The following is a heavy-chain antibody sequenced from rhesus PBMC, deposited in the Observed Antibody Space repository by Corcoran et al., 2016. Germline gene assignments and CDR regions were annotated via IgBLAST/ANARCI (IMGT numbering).Heavy chain of an antibody. D-gene: IGHD5-42*01. CDR2: IDGSGGST. Sequence: QVQLQESGPGLVKPSETLSLTCAVSGGSISSNYWSWLRQAPGKGLEWIGRIDGSGGSTANNPSLKSRVTISTDTSKNQFSLKLSAVTAADTAVYYCARDGISTSWGRGVLVTVSS. J-gene: IGHJ5-2*02. CDR1: GGSISSNY. CDR3: ARDGISTS. V-gene: IGHV4-160*01.